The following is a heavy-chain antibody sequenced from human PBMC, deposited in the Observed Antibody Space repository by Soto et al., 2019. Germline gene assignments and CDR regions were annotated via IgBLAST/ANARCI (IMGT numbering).Heavy chain of an antibody. CDR3: XXXXXXXXXXXXXXXXXXXXXMDV. Sequence: XQLLESGGGLVQPGGSLRLSCAASGFTFSSYAMSWVRQAXXXXXXXXXXXXXXXXSTYYADSVKGRFTISXDNXKXTXXXXXXXXXXXXXXXXXXXXXXXXXXXXXXXXXXXXXXXMDVWGQGTTVTVSS. J-gene: IGHJ6*02. CDR2: XXXXXXST. CDR1: GFTFSSYA. V-gene: IGHV3-23*01.